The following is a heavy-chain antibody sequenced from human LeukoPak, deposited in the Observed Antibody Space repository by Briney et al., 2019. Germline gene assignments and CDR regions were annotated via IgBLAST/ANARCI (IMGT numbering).Heavy chain of an antibody. CDR3: TTDWGSGSGYDSYFDY. V-gene: IGHV3-15*01. CDR1: GFTFSNAW. Sequence: GGSLRLSCAASGFTFSNAWMSWVRQAPGKGLEWVGRIKSKTDGGTTDYAAPVKGRFTISRDDSKNTLYLQMNSLKTEDTAVYYCTTDWGSGSGYDSYFDYWGQGTLVTVFS. CDR2: IKSKTDGGTT. J-gene: IGHJ4*02. D-gene: IGHD5-12*01.